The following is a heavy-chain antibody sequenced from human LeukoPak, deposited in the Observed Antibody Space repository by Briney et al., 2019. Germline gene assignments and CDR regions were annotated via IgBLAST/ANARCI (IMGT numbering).Heavy chain of an antibody. CDR1: GFTFSSYA. J-gene: IGHJ4*02. Sequence: GRSLRLSCAASGFTFSSYAMHWVRQAPGKGLEWVAVISYDGSNKYYADSVKGRFTISRDNSKNTLYLQMNSLRAEDTAVYYCARDLEGVVPAAILDYWGQGTLVTVSS. D-gene: IGHD2-2*01. CDR2: ISYDGSNK. CDR3: ARDLEGVVPAAILDY. V-gene: IGHV3-30-3*01.